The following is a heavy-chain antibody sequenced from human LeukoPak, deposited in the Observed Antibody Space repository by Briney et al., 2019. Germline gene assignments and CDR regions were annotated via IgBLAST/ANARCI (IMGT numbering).Heavy chain of an antibody. Sequence: GASVKVSCKASGYTFTSYGISWVRQAPGQGLEWMGWISAYNGNTNYAQKLRGRVTMTTDTSTSTAYMELSSLRSEDTAVYYCARRAVAYKYSYYMDVWGKGTAVTVSS. CDR1: GYTFTSYG. J-gene: IGHJ6*03. D-gene: IGHD6-19*01. CDR2: ISAYNGNT. CDR3: ARRAVAYKYSYYMDV. V-gene: IGHV1-18*01.